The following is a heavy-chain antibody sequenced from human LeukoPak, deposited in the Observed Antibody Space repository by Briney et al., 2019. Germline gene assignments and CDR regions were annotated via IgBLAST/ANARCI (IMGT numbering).Heavy chain of an antibody. Sequence: GGSLRLSCAASGFTFSTFAMIWVRQPPGKGLEWVSAISGSGGSTYYADSVKGRFTISRDNSKNTLYLQMNSLRAEDTAVYYCAKGGYADSSGFLDWYYFDYWGQGTLVTVSS. D-gene: IGHD3-22*01. CDR3: AKGGYADSSGFLDWYYFDY. V-gene: IGHV3-23*01. CDR1: GFTFSTFA. J-gene: IGHJ4*02. CDR2: ISGSGGST.